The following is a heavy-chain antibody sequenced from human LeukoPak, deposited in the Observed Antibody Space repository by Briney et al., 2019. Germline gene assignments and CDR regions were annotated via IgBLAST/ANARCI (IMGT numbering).Heavy chain of an antibody. CDR2: ISSSSSTI. J-gene: IGHJ4*02. D-gene: IGHD2-15*01. V-gene: IGHV3-48*01. CDR1: GFTFSSYS. CDR3: ARPECSGGSCYSLS. Sequence: PGGSLRLSCVASGFTFSSYSMNWVRQAPGKGLERVSYISSSSSTIYYADSVKGRFTISRDNAKNSLYLQMNSLRAEDTAVYYCARPECSGGSCYSLSWGQGTLVTVSS.